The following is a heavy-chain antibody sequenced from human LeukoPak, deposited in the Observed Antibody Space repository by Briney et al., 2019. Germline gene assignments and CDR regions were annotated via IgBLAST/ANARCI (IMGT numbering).Heavy chain of an antibody. Sequence: PGGSLRLSCAASGFTFSSYEMNWVRQAPGKGLEWVSSISSSSSYIYYADSVKGRFTISRDNAKNSLYLQMNSLRAEDTAVYYCARGYSSSWRHYYYYMDVWGKGTTVTISS. D-gene: IGHD6-13*01. V-gene: IGHV3-21*01. CDR3: ARGYSSSWRHYYYYMDV. CDR1: GFTFSSYE. CDR2: ISSSSSYI. J-gene: IGHJ6*03.